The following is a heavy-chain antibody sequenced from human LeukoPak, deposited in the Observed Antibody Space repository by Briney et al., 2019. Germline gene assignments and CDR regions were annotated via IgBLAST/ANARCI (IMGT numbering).Heavy chain of an antibody. CDR1: GFTFSNYG. CDR2: ISYTGSNE. Sequence: GGSLRLSCAASGFTFSNYGMHWVRQAPGKGLEWVAVISYTGSNEYYPDSVKGRFTISRDNSKNTLYLQMNSLRAEDTAVYYCAKGHYDSSGYYFDYWGQGALVTVSS. V-gene: IGHV3-30*18. D-gene: IGHD3-22*01. J-gene: IGHJ4*02. CDR3: AKGHYDSSGYYFDY.